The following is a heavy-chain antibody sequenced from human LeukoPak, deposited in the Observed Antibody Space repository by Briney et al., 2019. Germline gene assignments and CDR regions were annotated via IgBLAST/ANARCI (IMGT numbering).Heavy chain of an antibody. V-gene: IGHV4-61*05. CDR3: ARRILVGGGIFDY. Sequence: SETLSLTCTVSGGSLSSSSYYWGWIRQPPGKGLEWLGYIYHSGSTNYNPSLRSRVTISVDTSKNQFSLKLSSVTAADTAVYYCARRILVGGGIFDYWGQGTLVTVSS. CDR2: IYHSGST. D-gene: IGHD2-2*01. CDR1: GGSLSSSSYY. J-gene: IGHJ4*02.